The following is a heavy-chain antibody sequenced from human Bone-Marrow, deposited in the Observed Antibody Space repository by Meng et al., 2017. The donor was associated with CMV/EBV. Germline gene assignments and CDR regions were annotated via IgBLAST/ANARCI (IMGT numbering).Heavy chain of an antibody. D-gene: IGHD3-22*01. V-gene: IGHV4-59*01. CDR1: GGSISSYY. CDR2: IYYSGST. Sequence: SEPLSLTCTVPGGSISSYYWSWIRQPPGKGLEWIGYIYYSGSTNYNPSLKSRVTISVDTSKNQFSLKLSSVTAADTAVYYCARVGYDSSGYYYFDYWGQGTLVTVSS. CDR3: ARVGYDSSGYYYFDY. J-gene: IGHJ4*02.